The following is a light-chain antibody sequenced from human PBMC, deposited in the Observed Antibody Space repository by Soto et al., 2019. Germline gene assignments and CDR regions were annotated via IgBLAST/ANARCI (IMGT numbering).Light chain of an antibody. V-gene: IGLV2-23*01. CDR1: SSDIGGSIL. CDR2: EGS. CDR3: CSYAGSYTLV. Sequence: QSVLTQPASVSGSPGQSITISCTGTSSDIGGSILVSWYQQEPGKAPKLMIYEGSKRPSGVSNRFSGSKSGNTASLTISGLQTEDEADYYCCSYAGSYTLVFGGGTKVTVL. J-gene: IGLJ2*01.